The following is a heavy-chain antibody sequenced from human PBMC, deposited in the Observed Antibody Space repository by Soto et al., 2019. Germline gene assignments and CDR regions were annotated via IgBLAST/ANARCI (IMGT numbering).Heavy chain of an antibody. CDR3: ASVDSGTSSLSYAFDI. CDR2: IIPIFGTA. J-gene: IGHJ3*02. D-gene: IGHD1-7*01. V-gene: IGHV1-69*01. Sequence: QVQLVQSGAEVKKPGSSVKVSCKASGGTFSTYAISWVRQAPGQGLEWMGGIIPIFGTANYAQKFQGRVTITADESTSTAYMELSSLRSEDTAVYHCASVDSGTSSLSYAFDICGQGTLVTVSS. CDR1: GGTFSTYA.